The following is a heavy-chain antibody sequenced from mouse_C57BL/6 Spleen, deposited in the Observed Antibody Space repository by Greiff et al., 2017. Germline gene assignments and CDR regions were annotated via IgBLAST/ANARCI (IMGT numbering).Heavy chain of an antibody. V-gene: IGHV1-55*01. Sequence: QVQLQQPGAELVKPGASVKMSCKASGYTFTSYWITWVKQRPGQGLEWIGDIYPGSGSTNYNEKFKSKATLTVDTSSSTAYMQLSSLTSEDSAVLDYARGGRSYDDTPTWDYWGQGTTLTVSS. CDR1: GYTFTSYW. CDR3: ARGGRSYDDTPTWDY. J-gene: IGHJ2*01. D-gene: IGHD2-3*01. CDR2: IYPGSGST.